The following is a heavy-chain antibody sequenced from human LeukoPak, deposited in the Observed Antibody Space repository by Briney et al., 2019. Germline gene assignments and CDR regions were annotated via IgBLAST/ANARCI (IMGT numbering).Heavy chain of an antibody. CDR1: GGSISSGSRY. D-gene: IGHD2-2*01. J-gene: IGHJ6*03. V-gene: IGHV4-61*02. Sequence: SETLSLTCTVSGGSISSGSRYWSWIRQPAGKGLEYIGRMYASGNTNYNPSLESRVTISVDTSKNQFSLKLNSVTAADTAIYYCASEQAAAISYYYYYYMDVWGKGTTVTVSS. CDR3: ASEQAAAISYYYYYYMDV. CDR2: MYASGNT.